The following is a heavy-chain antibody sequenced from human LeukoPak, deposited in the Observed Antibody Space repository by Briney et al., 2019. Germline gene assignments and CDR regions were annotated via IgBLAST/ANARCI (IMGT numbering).Heavy chain of an antibody. CDR1: GFTFSSYG. CDR3: ARERGSRDIVWDY. D-gene: IGHD5-12*01. V-gene: IGHV3-33*01. J-gene: IGHJ4*02. CDR2: IWYDGSNK. Sequence: GRSLRLSCAASGFTFSSYGMHWVRQAPGKGLEWVAVIWYDGSNKYYADSVKGRFTISRDNSKNTLYLQMNSLRAEDTAVYYCARERGSRDIVWDYWGQGTLVTVPS.